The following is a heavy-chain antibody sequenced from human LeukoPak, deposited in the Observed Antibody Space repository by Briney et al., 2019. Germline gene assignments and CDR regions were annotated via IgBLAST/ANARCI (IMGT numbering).Heavy chain of an antibody. J-gene: IGHJ5*02. CDR1: GYTFTGYF. CDR3: ATDLGLWFGEPPRLHP. D-gene: IGHD3-10*01. V-gene: IGHV1-2*02. CDR2: INPNSGDT. Sequence: ASVKVSCKASGYTFTGYFMHWVRQAPGQGLEWMGWINPNSGDTNYAQKFQGRVTMTEDTSTDTAYMELSSLRSEDTAVYYCATDLGLWFGEPPRLHPWGQGTLVTVSS.